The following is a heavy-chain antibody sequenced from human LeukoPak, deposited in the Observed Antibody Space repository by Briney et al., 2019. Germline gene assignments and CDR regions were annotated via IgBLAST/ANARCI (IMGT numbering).Heavy chain of an antibody. Sequence: PGGSLRLSCAASRFTFSSYSMNWVRQAPGKGLEWVSSISSSSSYIYYADSVKGRFTISRDNAKNSLYLQMNSLRAEDTAVYYCARRCSSTSCFDYWGQGTLVTVSS. CDR3: ARRCSSTSCFDY. J-gene: IGHJ4*02. V-gene: IGHV3-21*01. CDR2: ISSSSSYI. D-gene: IGHD2-2*01. CDR1: RFTFSSYS.